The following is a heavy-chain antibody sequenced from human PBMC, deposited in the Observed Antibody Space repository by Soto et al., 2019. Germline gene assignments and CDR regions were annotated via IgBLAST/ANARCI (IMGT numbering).Heavy chain of an antibody. J-gene: IGHJ4*02. V-gene: IGHV1-18*01. CDR2: ISGSSGHT. D-gene: IGHD4-17*01. CDR3: ARAGATVTTYSDY. Sequence: QAQLVQSGAEVKKPGASVKVSCKASGYSFTTYGISWVRQAPGQGLEWMGWISGSSGHTDYVEKLQGRVSMTTDTSTSTAYMELRSLRSDDTAVYYRARAGATVTTYSDYWGQGTLVTVSS. CDR1: GYSFTTYG.